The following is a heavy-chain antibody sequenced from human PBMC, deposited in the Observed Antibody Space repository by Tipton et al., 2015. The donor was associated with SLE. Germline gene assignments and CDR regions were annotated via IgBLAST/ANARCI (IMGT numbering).Heavy chain of an antibody. D-gene: IGHD6-19*01. Sequence: TLSLTCTVSGGSISSYYWSWIRQPPGKGPEWIGYIYYSESSNYNPSLKSRVTISIDTSKNQFSLKLTSVTAADTAVYYCARRIAVGNWFDPWGQGTLVTVSS. CDR2: IYYSESS. CDR1: GGSISSYY. CDR3: ARRIAVGNWFDP. V-gene: IGHV4-59*08. J-gene: IGHJ5*02.